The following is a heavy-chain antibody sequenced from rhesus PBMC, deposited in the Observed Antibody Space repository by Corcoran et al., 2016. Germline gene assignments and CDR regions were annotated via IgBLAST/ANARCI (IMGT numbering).Heavy chain of an antibody. CDR3: ARVDVMELGRFDV. V-gene: IGHV4-173*01. D-gene: IGHD1-1*01. CDR1: GGSISSNY. CDR2: ISGSGGST. J-gene: IGHJ5-1*01. Sequence: QLQLQESGPGLVKPSETLSLTCAVSGGSISSNYWSWIRQPPGKGREGSGRISGSGGSTDYNPSLKSRVTISTDTSKNQFSLKLSSVTAADTAVYYCARVDVMELGRFDVWGPGVLVTVSS.